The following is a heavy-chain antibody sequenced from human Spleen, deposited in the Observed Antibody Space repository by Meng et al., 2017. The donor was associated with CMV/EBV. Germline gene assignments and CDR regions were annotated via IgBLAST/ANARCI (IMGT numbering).Heavy chain of an antibody. V-gene: IGHV3-30-3*01. CDR3: ARGLRGVYDEQESPHYGFDA. CDR1: GFTFSSYA. D-gene: IGHD3-16*01. CDR2: ISYDGSNT. J-gene: IGHJ5*02. Sequence: GESLKISCAASGFTFSSYAMHWVRQAPGKGLEWVAVISYDGSNTYYADSVKGRFTISRDNSKNTLYLQMNSLRAEDTAVYYCARGLRGVYDEQESPHYGFDAWGQGTLVTVSS.